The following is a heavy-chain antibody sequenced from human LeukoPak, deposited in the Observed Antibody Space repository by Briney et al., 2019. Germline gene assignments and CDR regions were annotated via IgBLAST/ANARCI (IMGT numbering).Heavy chain of an antibody. J-gene: IGHJ6*04. Sequence: GGSLRLSCTASGLTFSTSGFNWVRQAPGKGLEWVASIGPTGSDRYHADSIKGRFTISRDNANNFLYLQMNSLRAEDTAVYYCARDSNFLDVWGKGTTVTVSS. CDR3: ARDSNFLDV. CDR2: IGPTGSDR. D-gene: IGHD3-3*01. V-gene: IGHV3-21*06. CDR1: GLTFSTSG.